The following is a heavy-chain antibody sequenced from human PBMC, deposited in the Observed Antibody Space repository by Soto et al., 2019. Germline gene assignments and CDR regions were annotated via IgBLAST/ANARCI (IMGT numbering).Heavy chain of an antibody. CDR1: GYTFTSYA. CDR2: INAGNGKT. Sequence: GASVKVSCKASGYTFTSYAMHWVRQAPGQRLEWMGWINAGNGKTKYAQKFQGRVTITRDKSASTAYMELSSLRSEDTAVYYCARDHDCSGGSCGPWGQGTLVTVSS. D-gene: IGHD2-15*01. J-gene: IGHJ5*02. CDR3: ARDHDCSGGSCGP. V-gene: IGHV1-3*01.